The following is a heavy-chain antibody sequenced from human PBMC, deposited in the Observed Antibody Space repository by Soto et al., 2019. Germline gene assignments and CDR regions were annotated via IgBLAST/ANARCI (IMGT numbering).Heavy chain of an antibody. CDR1: EFTFSGRS. Sequence: EVQLVESGGGLVQPGGSLRLSCAASEFTFSGRSVHWVHQAPGKGLVWVSGIDKVGTDSTYADSVKGRFTSSRDNAKNTVYLQMISLRVEDTAVYYCARGWFGPDVWGKGTTVTVSS. CDR3: ARGWFGPDV. D-gene: IGHD3-10*01. CDR2: IDKVGTDS. V-gene: IGHV3-74*01. J-gene: IGHJ6*03.